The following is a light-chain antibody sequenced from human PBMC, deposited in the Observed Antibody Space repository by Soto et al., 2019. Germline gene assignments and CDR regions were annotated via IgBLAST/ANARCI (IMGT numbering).Light chain of an antibody. CDR1: QSMGSN. J-gene: IGKJ1*01. CDR2: GAS. CDR3: QQYGSSGT. Sequence: EIVLTHSPCTLAWSPGGRATLSCRASQSMGSNVAWYQQKPGQAPRLLIYGASTRAAGIPARFSGSGSGTDFTLTISRLEPEDFAVYYCQQYGSSGTFGQGTKVDIK. V-gene: IGKV3-20*01.